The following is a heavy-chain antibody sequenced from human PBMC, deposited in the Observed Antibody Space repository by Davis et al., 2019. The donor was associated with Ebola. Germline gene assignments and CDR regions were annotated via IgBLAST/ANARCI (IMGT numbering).Heavy chain of an antibody. J-gene: IGHJ2*01. CDR2: IYYSGST. CDR1: GGSISSDVYY. CDR3: ARVEVNVILFDSWYFDL. V-gene: IGHV4-30-4*01. Sequence: MPSETLSLTCTVSGGSISSDVYYWSWVRQPPGKGLEWIGYIYYSGSTYYNPSLKSRVSISVDTSNNQFSLKLCSVSAADTAVYYCARVEVNVILFDSWYFDLWGRGTLVTVSS. D-gene: IGHD2-15*01.